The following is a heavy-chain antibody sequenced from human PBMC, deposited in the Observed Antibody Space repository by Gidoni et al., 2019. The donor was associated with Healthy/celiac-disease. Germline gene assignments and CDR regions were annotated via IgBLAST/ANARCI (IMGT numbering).Heavy chain of an antibody. CDR2: ISWNSGSI. J-gene: IGHJ6*02. CDR3: AKDRGDGDQYYYYYGMDV. CDR1: GFHFDDSA. D-gene: IGHD2-21*01. Sequence: EVQLVESGGGLVQPGRSLRLACAASGFHFDDSAMHWVRQAPGKGLEWVSGISWNSGSIGYADSVKGRFTISRDNAKNSLYLQMNSLRAEDTALYYCAKDRGDGDQYYYYYGMDVWGQGTTVTVSS. V-gene: IGHV3-9*01.